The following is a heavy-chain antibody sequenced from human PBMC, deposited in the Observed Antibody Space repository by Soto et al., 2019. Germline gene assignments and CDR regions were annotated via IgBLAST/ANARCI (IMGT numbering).Heavy chain of an antibody. Sequence: SETLSLTCTVSGGSISSGGYYWSWIRQHPGKGLEWIGYIYYSGSTYYNPSLKSRVTISVETSKNQFSLKLGSVTAADTAVYYCARGFPLDPEWFGELFYNWFDPWGQGTLVTVSS. CDR1: GGSISSGGYY. CDR3: ARGFPLDPEWFGELFYNWFDP. D-gene: IGHD3-10*01. V-gene: IGHV4-31*03. J-gene: IGHJ5*02. CDR2: IYYSGST.